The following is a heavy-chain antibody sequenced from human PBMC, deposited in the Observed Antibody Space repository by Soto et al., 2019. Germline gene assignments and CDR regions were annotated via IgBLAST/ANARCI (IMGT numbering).Heavy chain of an antibody. D-gene: IGHD3-10*01. J-gene: IGHJ5*02. CDR2: ISYDGSNK. Sequence: QVQLVASGGGVVQPGRSLRLSCAASGFTFSSYGMHWVRQAPGKGLEWVAVISYDGSNKYYADSVKGRFTISRDNSKNTLYLQMNSLRAEDTAVYYCAKDGMVRGVIFWFDPWGQGTLVTVSS. V-gene: IGHV3-30*18. CDR3: AKDGMVRGVIFWFDP. CDR1: GFTFSSYG.